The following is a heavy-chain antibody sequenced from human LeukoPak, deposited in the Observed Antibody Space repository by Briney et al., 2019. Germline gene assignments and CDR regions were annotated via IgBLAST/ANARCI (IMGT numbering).Heavy chain of an antibody. Sequence: PGGSLRLSCAASGFTFSSYSMNWVRQAPGKGLEWVSSISSSSSYIYYADSVKGRFTISRDNAKNSPYLQMNSLRAEDTAVYYCARALSSGWYRDDYFDYWGQGTLVTVSS. J-gene: IGHJ4*02. CDR2: ISSSSSYI. CDR3: ARALSSGWYRDDYFDY. D-gene: IGHD6-19*01. V-gene: IGHV3-21*01. CDR1: GFTFSSYS.